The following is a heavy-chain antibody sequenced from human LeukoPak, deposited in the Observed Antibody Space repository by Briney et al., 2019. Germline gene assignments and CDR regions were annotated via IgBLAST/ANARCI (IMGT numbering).Heavy chain of an antibody. CDR2: INHSGST. D-gene: IGHD6-19*01. J-gene: IGHJ4*02. Sequence: PSETLSLTCAVYGGSFSDYYWSWIRQPPGKGLEWIGEINHSGSTYYNPSLKSRVTISVDTSKNQFSLKLSSVTAADTAVYYCASLSSGWYKVDYWGQGTLVTVSS. CDR1: GGSFSDYY. CDR3: ASLSSGWYKVDY. V-gene: IGHV4-34*01.